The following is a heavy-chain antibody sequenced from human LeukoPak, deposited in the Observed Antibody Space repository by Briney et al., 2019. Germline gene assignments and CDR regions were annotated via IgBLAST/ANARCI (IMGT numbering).Heavy chain of an antibody. CDR3: AIELTGSFYFDN. Sequence: VASVKVSCKASGYTFTAYYMHWVRQAPGQGLEWMGCINANSGGTDYVQKFQGRVTMTRDTSISTAYMELSGLTSDDTAVYYCAIELTGSFYFDNWGQGTLVTVSS. D-gene: IGHD2-8*02. J-gene: IGHJ4*02. V-gene: IGHV1-2*02. CDR1: GYTFTAYY. CDR2: INANSGGT.